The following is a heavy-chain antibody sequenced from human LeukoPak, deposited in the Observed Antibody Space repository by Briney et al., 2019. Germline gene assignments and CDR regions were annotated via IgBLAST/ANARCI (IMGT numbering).Heavy chain of an antibody. CDR3: AKAFSAWACEY. Sequence: GGSLRLSCAAAGFTFSHYAMTWVRQAPGEGLEWVSSINTGGSTYYAASVKGRFTISRDDSKNTLYLQMDSLRAEDTAVYYCAKAFSAWACEYRGQGTLVTVSS. V-gene: IGHV3-23*01. J-gene: IGHJ4*02. CDR2: INTGGST. D-gene: IGHD6-19*01. CDR1: GFTFSHYA.